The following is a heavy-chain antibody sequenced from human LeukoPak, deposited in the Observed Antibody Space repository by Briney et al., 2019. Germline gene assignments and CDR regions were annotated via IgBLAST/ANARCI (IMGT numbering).Heavy chain of an antibody. J-gene: IGHJ4*02. V-gene: IGHV4-4*07. CDR3: ASSPSRGYVWGSYSGDYFDY. CDR2: IYTSGST. D-gene: IGHD3-16*01. Sequence: SETLSLTCTVSGGSISSYYWSWIRQPAGKGLEWIGRIYTSGSTNYNPSLKSRVTMSVDTSKNQSSLKLSSVTAADTAVYYCASSPSRGYVWGSYSGDYFDYWGQGTLVTVSS. CDR1: GGSISSYY.